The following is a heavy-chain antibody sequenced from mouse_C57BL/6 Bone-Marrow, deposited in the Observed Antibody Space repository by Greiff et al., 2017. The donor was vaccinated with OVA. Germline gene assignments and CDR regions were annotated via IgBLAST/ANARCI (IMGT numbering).Heavy chain of an antibody. D-gene: IGHD3-2*02. J-gene: IGHJ1*03. Sequence: QVQLQQSGAELAKPGASVKLSCKASGYTFTSYWMHWVKQRPGQGLEWIGYINPSSGYTKYNQKFKDKDTLTADKSSSTAYMQLSSLTYEDSAVYHCARFYLRPYWYFDVWGTGTTVTVSS. CDR1: GYTFTSYW. CDR2: INPSSGYT. V-gene: IGHV1-7*01. CDR3: ARFYLRPYWYFDV.